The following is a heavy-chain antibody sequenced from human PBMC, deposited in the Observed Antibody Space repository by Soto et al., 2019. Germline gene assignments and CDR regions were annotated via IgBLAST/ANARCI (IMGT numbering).Heavy chain of an antibody. CDR3: ARDLWGYCGTDCYPLDV. CDR1: GVSIRGHY. CDR2: LYNTGST. D-gene: IGHD2-21*02. J-gene: IGHJ6*02. V-gene: IGHV4-59*11. Sequence: SATLYLTCTVPGVSIRGHYWSWVRQPAGKGLEWIGYLYNTGSTVYNPSFKSRVTISVDTSKSQFSLRLNSVTAADTAVYYCARDLWGYCGTDCYPLDVWGQGTTVTVS.